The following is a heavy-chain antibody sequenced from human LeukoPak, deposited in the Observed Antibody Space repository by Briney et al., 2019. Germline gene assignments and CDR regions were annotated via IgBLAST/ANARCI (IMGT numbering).Heavy chain of an antibody. D-gene: IGHD1-26*01. V-gene: IGHV4-59*08. CDR2: IYYSGST. Sequence: PSETLSLTCTVSGVSISSYYWSWIRQPPGKGLEWIGYIYYSGSTNYNPSLKSRVTISVDTSKNQFSLKLSSVTAADTAVYYCARQGLPVVGALDYWGQGTLVTVSS. CDR3: ARQGLPVVGALDY. CDR1: GVSISSYY. J-gene: IGHJ4*02.